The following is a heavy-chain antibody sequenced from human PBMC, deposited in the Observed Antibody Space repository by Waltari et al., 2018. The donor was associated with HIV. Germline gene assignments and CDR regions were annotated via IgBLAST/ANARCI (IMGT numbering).Heavy chain of an antibody. CDR2: IKEDGSEK. D-gene: IGHD1-7*01. CDR1: GFPFGGSW. V-gene: IGHV3-7*01. J-gene: IGHJ4*02. Sequence: EVQLVESGGGLVQPGGSLRLPCAASGFPFGGSWMTGVRQAPGKGLEWVATIKEDGSEKYYVDSVKGRFTISRDSAENSLYLQMSSLRAEDTSVYYCARFTFTATMDDWGQGTLVTVSS. CDR3: ARFTFTATMDD.